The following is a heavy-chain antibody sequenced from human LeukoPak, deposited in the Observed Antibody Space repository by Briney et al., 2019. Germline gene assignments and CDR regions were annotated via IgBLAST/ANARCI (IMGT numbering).Heavy chain of an antibody. CDR1: GYSLCKNYY. CDR3: ARYDSRGSASTRFDY. V-gene: IGHV4-38-2*01. CDR2: IYGTGST. D-gene: IGHD3-16*01. Sequence: SETLSLTCAVSGYSLCKNYYWGWIRQPPGEGLEWIGRIYGTGSTSYNPSLMNRVTMSVDTSKNHFSLKLTSVTAADTAVYYCARYDSRGSASTRFDYWGQGILVTISS. J-gene: IGHJ4*02.